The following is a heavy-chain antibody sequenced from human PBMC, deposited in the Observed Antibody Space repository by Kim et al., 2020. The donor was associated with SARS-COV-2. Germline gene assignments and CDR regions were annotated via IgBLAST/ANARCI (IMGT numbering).Heavy chain of an antibody. D-gene: IGHD3-3*01. CDR1: GYTFTSYD. J-gene: IGHJ6*02. CDR2: MNPNSGNT. V-gene: IGHV1-8*01. Sequence: ASVKVSCKASGYTFTSYDINWVRQATGQGLEWMGWMNPNSGNTGYAQKFQGRVTMTRNTSISTAYMELSSLRSEDTAVYYCARGRFLEWLLNRPGRWYNAYYYYGMDVWGQGTTVTVSS. CDR3: ARGRFLEWLLNRPGRWYNAYYYYGMDV.